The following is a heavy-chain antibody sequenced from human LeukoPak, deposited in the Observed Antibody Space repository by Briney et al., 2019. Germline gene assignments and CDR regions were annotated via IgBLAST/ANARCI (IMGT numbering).Heavy chain of an antibody. Sequence: GASVKVSCKASGYTFTSYDINWVRQGTGQGLEWMGWMNPNSGNTGYAQKFQGRVTMTRNTSISTAYMELSSLRSEDTAVYYCARDFDWLLSTDYWGQGTLVTVSS. CDR2: MNPNSGNT. V-gene: IGHV1-8*01. D-gene: IGHD3-9*01. CDR1: GYTFTSYD. CDR3: ARDFDWLLSTDY. J-gene: IGHJ4*02.